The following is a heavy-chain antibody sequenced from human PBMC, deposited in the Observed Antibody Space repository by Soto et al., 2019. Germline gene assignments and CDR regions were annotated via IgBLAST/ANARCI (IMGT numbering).Heavy chain of an antibody. CDR1: GFTFSSYS. J-gene: IGHJ1*01. D-gene: IGHD3-10*01. CDR3: AREGITMVRGVQWAAAAAEYFQH. Sequence: GGALRLSCSASGFTFSSYSMNWVRQAPGKGLEWVSYISSSSSTIYYADSVKGRFTISRDNAKNSLYLQMNSLRAEDTAVYYCAREGITMVRGVQWAAAAAEYFQHWGQGTLVTVSS. CDR2: ISSSSSTI. V-gene: IGHV3-48*01.